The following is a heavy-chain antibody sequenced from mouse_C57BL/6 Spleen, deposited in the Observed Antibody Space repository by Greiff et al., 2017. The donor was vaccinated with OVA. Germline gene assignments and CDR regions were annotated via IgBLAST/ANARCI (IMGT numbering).Heavy chain of an antibody. V-gene: IGHV1-26*01. CDR3: ARRKVGAWVAY. D-gene: IGHD1-3*01. CDR1: GYTFPDYY. CDR2: INPNNGGT. J-gene: IGHJ3*01. Sequence: EVQLQQSGPELVKPGASVKISCKASGYTFPDYYMNWVKQSHGKSLEWIGDINPNNGGTSYNQKFKGKATLTVDKSSSTAYMELRSLTSEDSAVYYCARRKVGAWVAYWGQGTLVTGS.